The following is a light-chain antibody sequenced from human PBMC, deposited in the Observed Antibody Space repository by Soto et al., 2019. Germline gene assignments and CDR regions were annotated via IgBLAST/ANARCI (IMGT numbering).Light chain of an antibody. CDR1: SSDVGGYNF. CDR3: CSYTSSSTHV. Sequence: QLVLTQPASVSGSPGQLITISCTGTSSDVGGYNFVSWYQQHPGKVPKLMIFDVNRRPSGVSDRFSGSKSGNTASLTISGLQAEDEGDYYCCSYTSSSTHVFGSGTKLTVL. CDR2: DVN. V-gene: IGLV2-14*03. J-gene: IGLJ1*01.